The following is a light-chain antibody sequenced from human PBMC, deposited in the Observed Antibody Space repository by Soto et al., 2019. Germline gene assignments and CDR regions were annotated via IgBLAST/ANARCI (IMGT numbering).Light chain of an antibody. V-gene: IGKV3-20*01. J-gene: IGKJ4*01. Sequence: EIVLTQSPGTLSLSPGERATLSCRASQSVSSSYLAWYQQKPGQAPRLLIYGASSRATGIPDRFSGSGSGTDFTLTISRLEPDDFAVYYCHQYGSSPPLTFGGGTKVEIK. CDR3: HQYGSSPPLT. CDR2: GAS. CDR1: QSVSSSY.